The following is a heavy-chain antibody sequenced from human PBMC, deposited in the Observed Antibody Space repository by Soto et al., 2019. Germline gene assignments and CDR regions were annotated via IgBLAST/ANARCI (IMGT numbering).Heavy chain of an antibody. Sequence: SETLSLTCTVSGGSISTYFWSWIRQPAGGGLEWIGRIYTTGSTNYNPSLKSRVTMSLDTSRNQFSLKLSSVTAADRAVYYCAREGGYFDSSGSGVYHYHGVDVWGQGTTVT. D-gene: IGHD3-22*01. V-gene: IGHV4-4*07. CDR2: IYTTGST. J-gene: IGHJ6*02. CDR1: GGSISTYF. CDR3: AREGGYFDSSGSGVYHYHGVDV.